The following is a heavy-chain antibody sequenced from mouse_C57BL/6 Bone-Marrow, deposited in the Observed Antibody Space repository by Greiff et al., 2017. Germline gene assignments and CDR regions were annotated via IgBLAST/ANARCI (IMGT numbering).Heavy chain of an antibody. CDR1: GYTFTSYW. Sequence: VQLQQPGAELVMPGASVKLSCKASGYTFTSYWMHWVKQRPGQGLAWIGEIDPSDSYTNYNQKFKGKSTLTVEKSSSTAYMQLSSLTSEDSAVYYGARSYYGSRYAMDYWGQGTSVTVSA. CDR3: ARSYYGSRYAMDY. V-gene: IGHV1-69*01. J-gene: IGHJ4*01. CDR2: IDPSDSYT. D-gene: IGHD1-1*01.